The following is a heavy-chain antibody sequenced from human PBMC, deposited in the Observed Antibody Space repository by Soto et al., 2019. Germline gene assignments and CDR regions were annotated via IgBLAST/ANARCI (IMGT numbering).Heavy chain of an antibody. Sequence: SETLCLTCSVSGGSIGGYDGSWIRQPPGKGLEWIGYIYYSGSTNYNPSLKSRVTISVDTSKNQFSLKLSSVTAADTAVYYCARRWGRTFDYWGQGTLVTVSS. J-gene: IGHJ4*02. CDR3: ARRWGRTFDY. V-gene: IGHV4-59*08. CDR2: IYYSGST. CDR1: GGSIGGYD. D-gene: IGHD7-27*01.